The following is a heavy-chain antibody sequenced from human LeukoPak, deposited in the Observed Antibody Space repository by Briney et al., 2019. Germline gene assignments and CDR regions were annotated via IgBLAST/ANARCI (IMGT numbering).Heavy chain of an antibody. V-gene: IGHV3-48*02. CDR1: GFTFSSYS. CDR2: ISSGSSTI. J-gene: IGHJ4*02. Sequence: PGGSLRLSCAASGFTFSSYSMNWVRQAPGKGLEWVSYISSGSSTIYYADSVKGRFTISRDNAKNSLYLQMNSLRDADTAVYYCWRVRRGYYFDYWGQGNLVTVCS. D-gene: IGHD3-10*01. CDR3: WRVRRGYYFDY.